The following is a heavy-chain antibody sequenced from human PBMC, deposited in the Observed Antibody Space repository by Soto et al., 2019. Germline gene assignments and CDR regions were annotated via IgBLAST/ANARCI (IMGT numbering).Heavy chain of an antibody. CDR3: TTGSDEGY. J-gene: IGHJ4*02. D-gene: IGHD1-26*01. V-gene: IGHV3-15*07. CDR1: GFTFTNPW. Sequence: EVQLVESGGGLVKPGGSLRLSCAASGFTFTNPWMNWVRQAPGKGLEWVGRIKTNAEAETTDYSTPVQGRFTISRDDSKNTLYLQLNSLRIEDTAVYYCTTGSDEGYWGQGALVTVSS. CDR2: IKTNAEAETT.